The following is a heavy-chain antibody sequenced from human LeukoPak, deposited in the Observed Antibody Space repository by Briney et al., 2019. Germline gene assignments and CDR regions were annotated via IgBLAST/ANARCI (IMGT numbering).Heavy chain of an antibody. CDR2: INPNSGGT. V-gene: IGHV1-2*02. D-gene: IGHD6-13*01. Sequence: ASVTVSCRASGYTFTGYYMHWVRQAPGQGLEWMGWINPNSGGTNYAQKFQGRVTMTRDTSISTAYMELSRLRSDDTAVYYCARDLIYSSSLTPLYYYYGMDVWGQGTTVTVSS. CDR1: GYTFTGYY. CDR3: ARDLIYSSSLTPLYYYYGMDV. J-gene: IGHJ6*02.